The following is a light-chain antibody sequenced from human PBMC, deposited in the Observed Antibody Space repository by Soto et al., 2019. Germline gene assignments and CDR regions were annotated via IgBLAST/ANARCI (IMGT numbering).Light chain of an antibody. CDR3: QSYDSYSYT. CDR2: KAS. Sequence: DIQMTQSPSTLYASVGDIVTITCRASQNIDISLAWYQQKPGKAPNLLIYKASILESGVASRFSGSGSGTEFTLTVSSLQPDDFATYYCQSYDSYSYTVGQGTNLQIK. V-gene: IGKV1-5*03. CDR1: QNIDIS. J-gene: IGKJ2*01.